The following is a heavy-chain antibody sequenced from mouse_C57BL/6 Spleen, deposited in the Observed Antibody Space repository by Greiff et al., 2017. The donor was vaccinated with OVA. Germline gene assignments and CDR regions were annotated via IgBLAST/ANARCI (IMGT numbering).Heavy chain of an antibody. CDR2: ISSGSSTI. D-gene: IGHD1-1*01. V-gene: IGHV5-17*01. CDR1: GFTFSDYG. Sequence: EVKVEESGGGLVKPGGSLKLSCAASGFTFSDYGMHWVRQAPEKGLEWVAYISSGSSTIYYADTVKGRFTISRDNAKNTLFLQMTSLRSEDTAMYYCARPFITTVVATPFDYWGQGTTLTVSS. CDR3: ARPFITTVVATPFDY. J-gene: IGHJ2*01.